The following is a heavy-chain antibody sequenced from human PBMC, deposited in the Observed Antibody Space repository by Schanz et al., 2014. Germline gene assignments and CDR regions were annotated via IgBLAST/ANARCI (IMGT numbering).Heavy chain of an antibody. CDR3: AREDCSATSCYFRY. Sequence: QAQLVESGGGVVQPGRSLRLSCVASGFTFISYDIHWVRQAPGKGLEWVAVLSSDESRKFYADSVKGRFTISRDNSNNTVYLQMNTLRAEDTAVYYCAREDCSATSCYFRYWGQGTLVTVSS. J-gene: IGHJ4*02. CDR2: LSSDESRK. D-gene: IGHD2-21*01. CDR1: GFTFISYD. V-gene: IGHV3-30*19.